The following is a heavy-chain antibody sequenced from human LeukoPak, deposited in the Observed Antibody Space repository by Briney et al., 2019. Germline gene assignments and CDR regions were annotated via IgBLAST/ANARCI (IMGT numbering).Heavy chain of an antibody. D-gene: IGHD6-6*01. CDR3: ASYSSSPPGLDY. Sequence: PSETLSLTCTVSGGSISSYYWSWIRQPPGKGLEWIGYIYYSGSTNYNPSLKSRVTISVDTSKNQFSLKLSSATAADTAVYYCASYSSSPPGLDYWGQGTLVTVSS. V-gene: IGHV4-59*01. J-gene: IGHJ4*02. CDR2: IYYSGST. CDR1: GGSISSYY.